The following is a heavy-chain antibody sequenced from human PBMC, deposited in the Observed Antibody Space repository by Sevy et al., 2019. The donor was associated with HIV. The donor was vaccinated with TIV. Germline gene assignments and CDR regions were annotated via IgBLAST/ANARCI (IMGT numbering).Heavy chain of an antibody. CDR2: IRGSGVIK. CDR3: AKDVDYDILSGPWNA. J-gene: IGHJ5*02. Sequence: GGSLRLSCAASGFTFNRHAMSWVRPAPGKGLEWVSGIRGSGVIKHYADSVRGRITISKNNSKNTQYLQMNSLRAEDTAKYYCAKDVDYDILSGPWNAWGQGTLVTVSS. V-gene: IGHV3-23*01. D-gene: IGHD3-9*01. CDR1: GFTFNRHA.